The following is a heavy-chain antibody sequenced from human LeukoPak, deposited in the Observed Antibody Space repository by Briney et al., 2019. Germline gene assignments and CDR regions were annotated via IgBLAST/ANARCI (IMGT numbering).Heavy chain of an antibody. CDR1: GFTFSSYW. J-gene: IGHJ4*02. V-gene: IGHV3-74*01. CDR3: ARDKQDYDFWSGSSDQFDY. D-gene: IGHD3-3*01. CDR2: INSGGSST. Sequence: GGSLGLSCAASGFTFSSYWMHWVRQAPGKGLVWVSRINSGGSSTSYADSVKGRFTISRDNAKNTLYLQMNSLRAEDMAVYYCARDKQDYDFWSGSSDQFDYWGQGTLVTVSS.